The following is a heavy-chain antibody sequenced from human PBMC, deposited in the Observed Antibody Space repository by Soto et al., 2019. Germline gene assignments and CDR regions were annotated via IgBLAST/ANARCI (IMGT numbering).Heavy chain of an antibody. Sequence: XGSLRLSFAASGFIFRSFSMHWVRQAPGKGLDWVAVISYDGGNKYYAESVKGRFTISRDNTNNTLYLQMNSLRADDTGVYYCATGRGGGWSYYYYGVEVWGHGTTVTVSS. D-gene: IGHD6-19*01. CDR1: GFIFRSFS. CDR3: ATGRGGGWSYYYYGVEV. CDR2: ISYDGGNK. V-gene: IGHV3-30-3*01. J-gene: IGHJ6*02.